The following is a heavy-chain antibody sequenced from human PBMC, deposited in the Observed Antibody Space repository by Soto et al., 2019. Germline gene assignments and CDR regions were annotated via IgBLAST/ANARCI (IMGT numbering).Heavy chain of an antibody. CDR1: GFSLSTSGVG. J-gene: IGHJ6*02. D-gene: IGHD2-21*02. CDR2: IYWEADK. V-gene: IGHV2-5*02. CDR3: AQSRCGGDCVQSYASLYCYGMDV. Sequence: QITLKESGPTLVKPTQTLTLTCSFSGFSLSTSGVGVGWIRQPPGKALEWLALIYWEADKRYSPSLRSRLTVTKDTTKTQVVLRTTNMDPVDTATYCCAQSRCGGDCVQSYASLYCYGMDVWGQGPTVTVSS.